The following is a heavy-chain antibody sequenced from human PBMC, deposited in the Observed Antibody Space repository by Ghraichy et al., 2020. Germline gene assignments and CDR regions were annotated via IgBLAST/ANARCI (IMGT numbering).Heavy chain of an antibody. V-gene: IGHV3-23*01. J-gene: IGHJ4*02. CDR1: GFTFSSYA. CDR2: ISGSGGSR. D-gene: IGHD1-26*01. CDR3: AKDIDRPAPEEAWELLI. Sequence: GGSLRLSCAASGFTFSSYAMSWVRQAPGKGLEWVSAISGSGGSRYYADSVKGRFTISRDNSKNTLYLQMDSLRAEDTAVYYCAKDIDRPAPEEAWELLIWGQGTLVTVSS.